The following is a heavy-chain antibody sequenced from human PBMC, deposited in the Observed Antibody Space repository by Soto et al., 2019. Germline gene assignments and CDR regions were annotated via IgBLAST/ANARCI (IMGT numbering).Heavy chain of an antibody. Sequence: GESLKLSCNSSEYNFRFHLIDLVLPVPGGGMDWMWIIYPDDSDTIYSPSSQCQVTMSADKFINTVYLQWTSLRALDNGMYYCARLHTERSGAAFDLWGQGTKVTVSS. CDR3: ARLHTERSGAAFDL. V-gene: IGHV5-51*01. CDR2: IYPDDSDT. CDR1: EYNFRFHL. D-gene: IGHD3-10*01. J-gene: IGHJ3*01.